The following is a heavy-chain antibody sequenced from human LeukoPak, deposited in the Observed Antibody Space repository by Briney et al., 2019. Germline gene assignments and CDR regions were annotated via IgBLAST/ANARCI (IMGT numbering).Heavy chain of an antibody. CDR2: ISGSGGST. V-gene: IGHV3-23*01. J-gene: IGHJ6*02. CDR1: GFTFSSYA. CDR3: ARDGRLQYTNYYYYGMDV. Sequence: PGGSLRLSCAASGFTFSSYAMSWVRQAPGKGLEWVSAISGSGGSTYYADSVKGRFTISRDNSKNTLYLQMNSLRAEDTAVYYCARDGRLQYTNYYYYGMDVWGQGTTVTVSS. D-gene: IGHD4-11*01.